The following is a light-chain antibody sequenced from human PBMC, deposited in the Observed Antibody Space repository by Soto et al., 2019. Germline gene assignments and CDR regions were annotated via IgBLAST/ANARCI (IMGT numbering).Light chain of an antibody. Sequence: QLVLTQPPSVSEAPGQRVTISCSGSTSNIRNNAVNWYQQFPGKAPKLLVYYDDLLPSGVSGRFSGSKSGTSASLAISGLQSEDEADYYCTAWDDSLNGVVFGGGTKVTVL. CDR2: YDD. J-gene: IGLJ2*01. CDR3: TAWDDSLNGVV. V-gene: IGLV1-36*01. CDR1: TSNIRNNA.